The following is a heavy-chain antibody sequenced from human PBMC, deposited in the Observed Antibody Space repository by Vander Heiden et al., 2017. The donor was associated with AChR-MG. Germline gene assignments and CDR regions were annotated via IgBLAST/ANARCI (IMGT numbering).Heavy chain of an antibody. Sequence: VQLVASGGGLVQPGRSLRPSCAASAFTFDDYAMHWVRQAPGKGLGWVSGISWNSGSIGYADSVKGRFTISRDNAKNSLYLQMNSLRAEDTALYYCAKDISVNPNAFDIWGQGTMVTVSS. CDR2: ISWNSGSI. CDR3: AKDISVNPNAFDI. J-gene: IGHJ3*02. D-gene: IGHD4-17*01. CDR1: AFTFDDYA. V-gene: IGHV3-9*01.